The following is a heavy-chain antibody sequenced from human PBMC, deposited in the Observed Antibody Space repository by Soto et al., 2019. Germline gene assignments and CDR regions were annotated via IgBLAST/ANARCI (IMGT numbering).Heavy chain of an antibody. Sequence: QLQLQESVSGLVKPSQTLSLTCAVSGGSISSGGYSWSWIRQPPGKGLEWIGYIYHSGSTYYNPSLKSRNTISVERSKNQFSLKLSSVTAAATAVYYCARVPDRWGQGTLFTFS. CDR2: IYHSGST. V-gene: IGHV4-30-2*01. CDR1: GGSISSGGYS. J-gene: IGHJ5*02. CDR3: ARVPDR. D-gene: IGHD2-2*01.